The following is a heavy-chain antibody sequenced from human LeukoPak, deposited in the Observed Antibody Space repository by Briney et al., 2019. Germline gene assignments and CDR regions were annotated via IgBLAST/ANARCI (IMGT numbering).Heavy chain of an antibody. CDR3: ARVKDYGSGSYYYYYYYMDV. CDR1: GYTFTSYG. V-gene: IGHV1-18*01. D-gene: IGHD3-10*01. CDR2: ISAYNGNT. J-gene: IGHJ6*03. Sequence: SVKVSCKASGYTFTSYGISWVRQAPGQGLEWMGWISAYNGNTNYAQKLQGRVTMTTDTSTSTAYMELRSLRSDDTAVYYCARVKDYGSGSYYYYYYYMDVWGKGTTVTVSS.